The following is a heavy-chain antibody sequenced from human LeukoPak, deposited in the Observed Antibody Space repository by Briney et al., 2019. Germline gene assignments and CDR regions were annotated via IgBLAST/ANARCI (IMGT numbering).Heavy chain of an antibody. CDR1: GLTFSNYW. J-gene: IGHJ4*02. CDR3: ARGPAANSGDYYAGDY. Sequence: GRSLRLSCAASGLTFSNYWIHWVRQTPGKGLVWVSQINNDGRTTSYADSVKGRFTIYRDNAENTLYLQMNSLKSEDSAAYYCARGPAANSGDYYAGDYWGQGTLVTVSS. CDR2: INNDGRTT. V-gene: IGHV3-74*01. D-gene: IGHD1-26*01.